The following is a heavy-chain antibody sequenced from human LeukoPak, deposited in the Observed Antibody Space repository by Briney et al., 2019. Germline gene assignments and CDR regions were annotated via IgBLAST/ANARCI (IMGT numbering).Heavy chain of an antibody. V-gene: IGHV1-69*05. CDR1: GGTFSSYA. CDR3: ARAVSPVTTSDY. Sequence: SVKVSCKASGGTFSSYAISWVRQAPGQGLEWMGGIIPIFGTANYAQKFQGRVTITTDESTSTAYTELSSLRSEDTAVYYCARAVSPVTTSDYWGQGTLVTVSS. D-gene: IGHD4-11*01. J-gene: IGHJ4*02. CDR2: IIPIFGTA.